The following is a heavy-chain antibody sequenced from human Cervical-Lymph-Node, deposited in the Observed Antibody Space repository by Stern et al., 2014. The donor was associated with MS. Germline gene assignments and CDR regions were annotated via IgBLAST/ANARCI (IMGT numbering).Heavy chain of an antibody. V-gene: IGHV5-51*01. Sequence: EVQLVQSGAEVKKPGESLKISCKGSGYSFPNYWIGWVRQMPGKGLEWMGIINPGDSDTRYSPPFQGQVTIPVDKSTTTAYLQWSSLKASDTAMYYCARRHCASRSSCDYFDFWGQRTLVTVSS. CDR2: INPGDSDT. D-gene: IGHD1-26*01. J-gene: IGHJ4*02. CDR3: ARRHCASRSSCDYFDF. CDR1: GYSFPNYW.